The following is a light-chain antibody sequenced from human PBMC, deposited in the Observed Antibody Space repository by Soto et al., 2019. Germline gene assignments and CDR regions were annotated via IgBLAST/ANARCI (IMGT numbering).Light chain of an antibody. J-gene: IGKJ3*01. Sequence: EIVLTQSPGTLSLSPGERATLSCRASQSVSSSYLAWYQQKPGQAPRLLIYGASSRAAGIPDRFSRSGSRSDLNPPISRLEPEDFAVYYCQQYGASPFPFGPGTNVDIK. CDR3: QQYGASPFP. V-gene: IGKV3-20*01. CDR1: QSVSSSY. CDR2: GAS.